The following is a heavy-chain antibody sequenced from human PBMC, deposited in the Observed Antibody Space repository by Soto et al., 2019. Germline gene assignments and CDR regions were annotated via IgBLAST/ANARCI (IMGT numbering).Heavy chain of an antibody. D-gene: IGHD2-2*01. CDR3: ARWAEYCSTTTCYSAFDS. Sequence: SETLSLTCTVSGGSISSYYWSWIRQPPGKGLEWIGYIYYSGSTNYNPSLKSRVTISVDTSKNQFSLKLSSATAADTAVYYCARWAEYCSTTTCYSAFDSWGQGILVTVSS. CDR1: GGSISSYY. V-gene: IGHV4-59*01. J-gene: IGHJ4*02. CDR2: IYYSGST.